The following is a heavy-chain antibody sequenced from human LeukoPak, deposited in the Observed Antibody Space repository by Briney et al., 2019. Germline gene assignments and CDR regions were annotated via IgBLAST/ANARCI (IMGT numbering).Heavy chain of an antibody. J-gene: IGHJ4*02. CDR2: IQYDGSNK. D-gene: IGHD5-18*01. CDR3: AKSSSRLDTSSFEY. CDR1: GFTFSSYG. Sequence: GGSLRLSCAASGFTFSSYGIDWVRQAPGKGREWVTFIQYDGSNKYADSVKGRFTISRDNSKNVLYLQMNSLRAEDTALYYCAKSSSRLDTSSFEYWGQGTLVTVSS. V-gene: IGHV3-30*02.